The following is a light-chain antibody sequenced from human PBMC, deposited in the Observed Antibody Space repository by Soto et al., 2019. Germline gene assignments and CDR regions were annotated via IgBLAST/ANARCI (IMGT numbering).Light chain of an antibody. CDR2: GAS. CDR1: QSVSDN. V-gene: IGKV3-15*01. Sequence: ETVLTQSPATLSVSPGERATLSCRASQSVSDNLAWYQQKPGQAPRLLIFGASTRATGIPARFSGSGSGTQFTLTISRLQSGDFAVYYCHQYNNWPPWTFGQGTKVEIK. J-gene: IGKJ1*01. CDR3: HQYNNWPPWT.